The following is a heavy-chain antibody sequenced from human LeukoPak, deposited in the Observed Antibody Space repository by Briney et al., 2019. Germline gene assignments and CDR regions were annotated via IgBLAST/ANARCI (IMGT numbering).Heavy chain of an antibody. J-gene: IGHJ4*02. CDR3: ARANWNGLYYFDY. V-gene: IGHV1-2*02. CDR1: GYTFTGYY. CDR2: INPNSGGT. D-gene: IGHD1-1*01. Sequence: GASVKVSCKASGYTFTGYYMHWVRQAPGQGLEWMGWINPNSGGTNYAQKFQGRVTMTRDTSISTAYMELSRLRSDDTAVYYCARANWNGLYYFDYWGQGTVVTVSS.